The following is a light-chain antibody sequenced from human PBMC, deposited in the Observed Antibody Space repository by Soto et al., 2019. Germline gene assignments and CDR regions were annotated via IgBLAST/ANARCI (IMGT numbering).Light chain of an antibody. CDR1: DNDVGRYDY. CDR3: SSYTSSSTHVV. Sequence: QSVLTQPPSASGSLGLSVTLSCSGTDNDVGRYDYVSWYQQHPGKAHKLLIYEVTKRPSGVPDRFSASKSGNSASLTVSGLQDEDEADYYCSSYTSSSTHVVFGGGTKLTVL. V-gene: IGLV2-8*01. CDR2: EVT. J-gene: IGLJ2*01.